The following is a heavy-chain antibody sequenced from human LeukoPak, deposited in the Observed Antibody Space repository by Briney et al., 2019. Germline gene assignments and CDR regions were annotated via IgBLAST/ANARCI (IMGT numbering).Heavy chain of an antibody. CDR3: ATVFEH. V-gene: IGHV3-74*01. Sequence: PGGSLRLSCAVSGFTLNSNWIHWVRQAPGQGLVWVSRINEDGRGTSYADPVKGRFTISKDDAKNTVYLQMNSLRAEDTAVYYCATVFEHWGQGTLVTVSS. CDR2: INEDGRGT. CDR1: GFTLNSNW. J-gene: IGHJ4*02.